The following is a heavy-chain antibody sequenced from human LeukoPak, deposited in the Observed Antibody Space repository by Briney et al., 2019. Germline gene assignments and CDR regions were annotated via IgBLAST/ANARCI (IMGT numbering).Heavy chain of an antibody. CDR1: GYTFTTYG. CDR3: ARASSSWYKAWFDP. D-gene: IGHD6-13*01. V-gene: IGHV1-18*01. J-gene: IGHJ5*02. CDR2: ISAYNGNT. Sequence: ASVTVSYTDTGYTFTTYGISWVRQAPGQGREWMGWISAYNGNTNYAQKLQGRVTITTDTSTSTAYMELRSLRSDDTAVYYCARASSSWYKAWFDPWGQGTLVTVSS.